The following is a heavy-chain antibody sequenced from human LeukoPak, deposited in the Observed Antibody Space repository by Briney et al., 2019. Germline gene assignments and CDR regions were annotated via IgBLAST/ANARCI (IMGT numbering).Heavy chain of an antibody. V-gene: IGHV1-18*01. Sequence: GASVKVSCKASGYAFISYGISWVRQAPGQGLEWMGWISAYHGNTNYAQKLQGRVTMTTDTSTSTAYMELRSLRSDDTAVYYCARDGSGTWNDYWGQGTLVTVSS. CDR2: ISAYHGNT. J-gene: IGHJ4*02. D-gene: IGHD3-10*01. CDR1: GYAFISYG. CDR3: ARDGSGTWNDY.